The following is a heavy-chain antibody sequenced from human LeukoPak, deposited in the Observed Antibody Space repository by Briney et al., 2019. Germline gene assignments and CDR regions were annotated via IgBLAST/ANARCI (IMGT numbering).Heavy chain of an antibody. V-gene: IGHV3-23*01. D-gene: IGHD1-26*01. J-gene: IGHJ6*03. CDR1: GFTFSSYG. CDR3: ARVLSGRAYYYYYMDV. Sequence: GGSLRLSCAASGFTFSSYGMSWVRQAPGKGLEWVSAISGSGGSTYYADSVKGRFTISRDNSKNTLYLQMNSLRAEDTAVYYCARVLSGRAYYYYYMDVWGKGTTVTISS. CDR2: ISGSGGST.